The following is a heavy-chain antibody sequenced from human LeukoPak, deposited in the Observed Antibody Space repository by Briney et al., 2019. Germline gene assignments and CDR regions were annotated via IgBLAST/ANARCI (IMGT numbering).Heavy chain of an antibody. CDR3: ARLGTDHSSTWFGFGP. J-gene: IGHJ5*02. CDR1: GDSVSSNNAA. D-gene: IGHD6-13*01. V-gene: IGHV6-1*01. Sequence: SQTLSLTCAISGDSVSSNNAAWNWISQSPSRGLEWLGWTYYRSRWNNDYAESVKSRITINPDTSKNQFSLQLNSVTPDDTAVYYCARLGTDHSSTWFGFGPWGQGTLVTVSS. CDR2: TYYRSRWNN.